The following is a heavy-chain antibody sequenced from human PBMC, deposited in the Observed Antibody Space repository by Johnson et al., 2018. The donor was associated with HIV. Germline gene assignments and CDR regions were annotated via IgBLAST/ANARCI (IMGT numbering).Heavy chain of an antibody. J-gene: IGHJ3*02. V-gene: IGHV3-30*02. Sequence: QMLLVESGGGVVQPGGSLRLSCAGSGFTFSSYGIHWVRQAPDKGLEWVAYIQYDGSNKYYADSVKGRFSISRDNSENTVYVQMNSLRTEDTAVYYCARDQAIFGVVLPSDAFDIWGQGTMVTVSS. D-gene: IGHD3-3*01. CDR1: GFTFSSYG. CDR3: ARDQAIFGVVLPSDAFDI. CDR2: IQYDGSNK.